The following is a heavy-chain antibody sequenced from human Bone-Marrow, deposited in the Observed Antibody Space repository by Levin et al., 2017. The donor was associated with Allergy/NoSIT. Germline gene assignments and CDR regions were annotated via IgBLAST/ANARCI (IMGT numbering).Heavy chain of an antibody. CDR2: INTAKGNT. J-gene: IGHJ4*02. CDR3: ARDFPYCTGGSCLGY. Sequence: PAASVKVSCKASGYTFSRFAVHWVRQAPGQGLEWMGWINTAKGNTQYSQRLQGRVTITRDTSASTAYMELSSLRSEDTAMYYCARDFPYCTGGSCLGYWGQGTLVTVSS. V-gene: IGHV1-3*04. D-gene: IGHD2-15*01. CDR1: GYTFSRFA.